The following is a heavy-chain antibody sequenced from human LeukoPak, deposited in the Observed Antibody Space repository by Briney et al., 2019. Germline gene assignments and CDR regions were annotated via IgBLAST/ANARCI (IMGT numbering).Heavy chain of an antibody. Sequence: SETLSLTCAVSGDSISSHCRWKGVRQPPGRGLEWIGEIHHSGSTNYNPSLKSRVTISVDKSKNQFSLNLSSATAADTAVYYCASNRAEVGTVWFVSLGQRTLVTVSS. CDR3: ASNRAEVGTVWFVS. V-gene: IGHV4-4*02. J-gene: IGHJ5*01. D-gene: IGHD6-13*01. CDR1: GDSISSHCR. CDR2: IHHSGST.